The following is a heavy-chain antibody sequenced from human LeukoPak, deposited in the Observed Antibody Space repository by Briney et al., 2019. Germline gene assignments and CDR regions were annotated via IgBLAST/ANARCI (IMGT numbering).Heavy chain of an antibody. CDR2: INHSGST. Sequence: PSETLSLTCAVYGGSFSGYYWSWIRQPPGKGLEWVGEINHSGSTNYNPALKSRVTISLDTSKNQFSLKLSSVTAADTAIYCCARLYCSRTSCYYSNWGQGTLVTVSS. CDR1: GGSFSGYY. CDR3: ARLYCSRTSCYYSN. J-gene: IGHJ4*02. V-gene: IGHV4-34*01. D-gene: IGHD2-2*01.